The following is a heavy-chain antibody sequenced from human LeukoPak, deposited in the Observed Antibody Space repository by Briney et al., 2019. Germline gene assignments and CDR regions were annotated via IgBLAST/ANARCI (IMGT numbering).Heavy chain of an antibody. CDR2: ISNDGSNK. V-gene: IGHV3-30-3*02. D-gene: IGHD3-22*01. Sequence: GGSLRLSCAASGFTFSSYALHWVRQAPGKGLEWVAVISNDGSNKYYADSVKGRFTISRDNSKNTLYLQMNSLRAEDTAVYYCAKGLDRYYDSSGRREDPINWGQGTLVTVSS. CDR3: AKGLDRYYDSSGRREDPIN. CDR1: GFTFSSYA. J-gene: IGHJ4*02.